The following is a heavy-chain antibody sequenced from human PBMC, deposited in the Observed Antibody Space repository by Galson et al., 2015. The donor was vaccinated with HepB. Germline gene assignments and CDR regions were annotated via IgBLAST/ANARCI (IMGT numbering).Heavy chain of an antibody. CDR2: SYYTGST. V-gene: IGHV4-59*01. D-gene: IGHD1-14*01. CDR1: GGSIGSYY. Sequence: ETLSLTWTVSGGSIGSYYWSWVREPPGKGVEWVGHSYYTGSTNYHPPLQSRVTMSVSTSQNQVSLKLSSVTAADTALYYCARRRTTFANAYQMDVWGKGATVTVSS. CDR3: ARRRTTFANAYQMDV. J-gene: IGHJ6*03.